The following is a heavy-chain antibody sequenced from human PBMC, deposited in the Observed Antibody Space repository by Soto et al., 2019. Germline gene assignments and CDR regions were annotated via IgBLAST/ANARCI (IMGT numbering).Heavy chain of an antibody. CDR1: GGSFSGYY. CDR3: ARGSREYYYDSSGYYYDLALFDY. Sequence: SETLSLTCAVYGGSFSGYYWSWIRQPPGKGLEWIGEINHSGSTNYNPSLKSRVTISVDTSKNQFSLKLSSVTAADTAVYYCARGSREYYYDSSGYYYDLALFDYWGQGTLVTVSS. D-gene: IGHD3-22*01. CDR2: INHSGST. J-gene: IGHJ4*02. V-gene: IGHV4-34*01.